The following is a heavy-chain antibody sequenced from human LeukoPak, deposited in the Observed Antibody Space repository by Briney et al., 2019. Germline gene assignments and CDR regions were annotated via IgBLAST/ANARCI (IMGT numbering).Heavy chain of an antibody. CDR3: AKRDDGSGRDKYYFDY. V-gene: IGHV3-23*01. CDR1: GFTFSNYV. Sequence: GGSLRLSCAASGFTFSNYVMNWVRQAPGKGLEWVSCISSSGGSTLYADSVKGRFTISRDNSKNTLYLQMNSLRAEDTAVYYCAKRDDGSGRDKYYFDYWGQGTLVTVSS. D-gene: IGHD3-10*01. J-gene: IGHJ4*02. CDR2: ISSSGGST.